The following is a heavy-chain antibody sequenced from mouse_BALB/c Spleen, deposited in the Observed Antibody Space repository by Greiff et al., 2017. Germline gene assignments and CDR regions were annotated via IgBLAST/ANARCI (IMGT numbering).Heavy chain of an antibody. J-gene: IGHJ3*01. CDR3: ARDTTFAY. CDR2: ISSGSSTI. D-gene: IGHD2-12*01. V-gene: IGHV5-17*02. CDR1: GFTFSSFG. Sequence: EVKLQESGGGLVQPGGSRKLSCAASGFTFSSFGMHWVRQAPEKGLEWVAYISSGSSTIYYADTVKGRFTISRDNPKNTLFLQMTSLRSEDTAMYYCARDTTFAYWGQGTLVTVSA.